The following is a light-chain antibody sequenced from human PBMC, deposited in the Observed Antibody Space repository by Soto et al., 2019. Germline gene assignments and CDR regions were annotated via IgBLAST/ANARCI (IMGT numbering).Light chain of an antibody. CDR1: QGIRSW. Sequence: DIQMPQSPSSVSASVGDRVTITCRASQGIRSWVAWYQQKPGKAPKLLIYAAYSLQSGVPARFSGGGSGTDFTPTISRLQPLDFATYYCQQANSFPLNFGGGTQV. V-gene: IGKV1-12*01. CDR3: QQANSFPLN. J-gene: IGKJ4*01. CDR2: AAY.